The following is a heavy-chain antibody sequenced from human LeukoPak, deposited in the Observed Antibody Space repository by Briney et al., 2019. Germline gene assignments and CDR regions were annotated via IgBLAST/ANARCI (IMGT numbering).Heavy chain of an antibody. V-gene: IGHV3-23*01. Sequence: GGSLRLSCAASGFTFDDYAMHWVRQAPGKGLEWVSAISGSGGSTYYADSVKGRFTISRDNSKNTLYLQMNSLRAEDTAVYYCAKDFWFLEWLSFDYWGQGTLVTVSS. CDR1: GFTFDDYA. CDR3: AKDFWFLEWLSFDY. J-gene: IGHJ4*02. D-gene: IGHD3-3*01. CDR2: ISGSGGST.